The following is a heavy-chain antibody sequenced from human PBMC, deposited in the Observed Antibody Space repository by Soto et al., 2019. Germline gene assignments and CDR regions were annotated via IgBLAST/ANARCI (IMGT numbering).Heavy chain of an antibody. D-gene: IGHD5-12*01. Sequence: TGGSLRLSCAASGFTFSSYAMSWVRQAPGKGLEWVSAISGSGASTYYADSVKGRFTISRDNSKNTLYLLVNSLRAEDTAIYYCAKDFGVLATVDYWGQGALVTVSS. V-gene: IGHV3-23*01. J-gene: IGHJ4*02. CDR1: GFTFSSYA. CDR2: ISGSGAST. CDR3: AKDFGVLATVDY.